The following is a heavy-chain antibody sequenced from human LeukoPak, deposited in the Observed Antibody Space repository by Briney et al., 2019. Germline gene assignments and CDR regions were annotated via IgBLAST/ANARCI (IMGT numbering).Heavy chain of an antibody. CDR1: GYTFTGYY. Sequence: VASVKVSCKASGYTFTGYYMHWVRQAPGQGLEWMGWINPNSGGTNYAQKFQGRVTMTRDTSISTAYMELSRLRSDDTAVYYCARDRHRGYSSGNFQHWGQGTLVTVSS. J-gene: IGHJ1*01. D-gene: IGHD6-19*01. CDR3: ARDRHRGYSSGNFQH. CDR2: INPNSGGT. V-gene: IGHV1-2*02.